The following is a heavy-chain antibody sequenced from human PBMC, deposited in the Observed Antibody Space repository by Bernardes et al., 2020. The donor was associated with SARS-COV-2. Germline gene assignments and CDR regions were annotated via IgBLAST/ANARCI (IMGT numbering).Heavy chain of an antibody. CDR2: INPDGSST. CDR3: ARDLGYCTNGVCSP. Sequence: GGSLRLSCAASGFTFSNYWMHWVRQPPGKGLVWVSRINPDGSSTSYADSVKGRFTISRDNAKNTLFLQMNSLRAEDTAMYYCARDLGYCTNGVCSPWGQGTLVTVSS. CDR1: GFTFSNYW. V-gene: IGHV3-74*01. D-gene: IGHD2-8*01. J-gene: IGHJ5*02.